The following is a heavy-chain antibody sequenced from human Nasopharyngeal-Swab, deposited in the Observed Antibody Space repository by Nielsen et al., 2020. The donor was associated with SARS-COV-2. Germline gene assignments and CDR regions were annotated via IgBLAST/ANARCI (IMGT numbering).Heavy chain of an antibody. J-gene: IGHJ4*02. CDR3: ARLLGSRTSWYSTNYFDY. Sequence: SGPTLVKPTQTLTPTCTFSGFSLSTSGVGVGWSRQPPGKALEWLAVIYWDEDKRYSPSLKTRLTITKDTSKNLVLLTVTNVDPVDTATYFCARLLGSRTSWYSTNYFDYWGQGTLVTVSS. V-gene: IGHV2-5*02. D-gene: IGHD6-13*01. CDR1: GFSLSTSGVG. CDR2: IYWDEDK.